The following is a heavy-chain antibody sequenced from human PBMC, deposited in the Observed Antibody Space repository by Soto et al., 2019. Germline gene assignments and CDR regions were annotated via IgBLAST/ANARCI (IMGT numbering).Heavy chain of an antibody. CDR2: IYYSGST. Sequence: QVQLQESGPGLVKPSQTLSLTCTVSGGSISSGGYYWSWIRQHPGKGLEWIGYIYYSGSTYYNPSLKSLVTLSVDTSKNQFSLKLSSVTAADTAVYYCAREQPKEDIVVVVAADNAFDIWGQGTMVTVSS. CDR3: AREQPKEDIVVVVAADNAFDI. CDR1: GGSISSGGYY. D-gene: IGHD2-15*01. V-gene: IGHV4-31*01. J-gene: IGHJ3*02.